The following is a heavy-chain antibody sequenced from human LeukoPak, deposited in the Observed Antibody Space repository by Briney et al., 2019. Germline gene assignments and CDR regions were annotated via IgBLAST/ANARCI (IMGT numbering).Heavy chain of an antibody. D-gene: IGHD2-15*01. CDR2: ISGSGGST. Sequence: GGSLRLSCAASGFTFSSYAMSWVGQAQGKGREWVSGISGSGGSTYYADSVKGRVTISRDNSKNTLYLQMNSLRTEDTAVYYCAKGIGYYYYYGMDVWGQGTSVTVSS. CDR3: AKGIGYYYYYGMDV. V-gene: IGHV3-23*01. J-gene: IGHJ6*02. CDR1: GFTFSSYA.